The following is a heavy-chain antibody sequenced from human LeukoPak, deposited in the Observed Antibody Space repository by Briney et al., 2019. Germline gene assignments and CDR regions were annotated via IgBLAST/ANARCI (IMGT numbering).Heavy chain of an antibody. Sequence: GGSLRLSCAASGFTFSSYSMNWVRQAPGKGLEWVSYISSSSSTIYYADSVKGRFTISRDNSKNTLYLQMNSLTVEDTAVYYCARSMSSSLNPIDYWGQGTLVTVSS. V-gene: IGHV3-48*01. CDR2: ISSSSSTI. J-gene: IGHJ4*02. CDR1: GFTFSSYS. D-gene: IGHD6-13*01. CDR3: ARSMSSSLNPIDY.